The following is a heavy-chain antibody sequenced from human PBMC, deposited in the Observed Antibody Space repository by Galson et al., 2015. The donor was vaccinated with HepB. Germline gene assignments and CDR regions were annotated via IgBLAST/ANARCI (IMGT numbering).Heavy chain of an antibody. CDR2: IIPIFGTP. Sequence: SVKVSCKASGSGGTFSNYAISWVRQAPGQGLEWMGGIIPIFGTPNYAQKFQDRVTITADESTSTAYMELSSLRSEDTGVYYCARSVTMIRGVLFDDWGQGALVTVSS. J-gene: IGHJ4*02. D-gene: IGHD3-10*01. CDR3: ARSVTMIRGVLFDD. CDR1: GSGGTFSNYA. V-gene: IGHV1-69*13.